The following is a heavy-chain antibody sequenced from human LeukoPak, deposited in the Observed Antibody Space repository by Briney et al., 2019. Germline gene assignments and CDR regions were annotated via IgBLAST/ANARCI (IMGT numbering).Heavy chain of an antibody. CDR3: AKDYRPKYQLPSFDY. V-gene: IGHV3-11*01. CDR2: ISSSGSTI. CDR1: GFTFSDYY. D-gene: IGHD2-2*01. J-gene: IGHJ4*02. Sequence: PGGSLRLSCAASGFTFSDYYMSWIRQAPGKGLEWVSYISSSGSTIYYADSVKGRFTISRDNAKNSLYLQMNSLRAEDTAVYYCAKDYRPKYQLPSFDYWGQGTLVTVSS.